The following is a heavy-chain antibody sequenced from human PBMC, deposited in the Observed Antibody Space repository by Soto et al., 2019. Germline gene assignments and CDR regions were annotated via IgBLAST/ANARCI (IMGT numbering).Heavy chain of an antibody. D-gene: IGHD5-18*01. V-gene: IGHV4-34*09. CDR3: ARDRLMATAGTARHYFGLDV. CDR2: INHSGST. Sequence: PSETLSLTCAVYGGSFSGYYWSWIRQPPGKGLEWIGEINHSGSTNYNPSLKSRLTISVDTSKNQFSLNLSSVTAADTAVYYCARDRLMATAGTARHYFGLDVWGQGTTVTVSS. CDR1: GGSFSGYY. J-gene: IGHJ6*02.